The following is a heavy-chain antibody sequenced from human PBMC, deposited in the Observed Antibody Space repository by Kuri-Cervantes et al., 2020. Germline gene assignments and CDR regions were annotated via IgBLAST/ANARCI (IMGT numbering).Heavy chain of an antibody. Sequence: SVKVSCKASGGTFSSYAVSWVRQAPGQGLEWMGGIIPIFGTANYAQKFQGRVTITADESTSAAYMELSSLRSEDTALYYCAKEGRQGTVFGFFDYWGQGTLVTVSS. CDR2: IIPIFGTA. CDR1: GGTFSSYA. V-gene: IGHV1-69*13. CDR3: AKEGRQGTVFGFFDY. D-gene: IGHD4-11*01. J-gene: IGHJ4*02.